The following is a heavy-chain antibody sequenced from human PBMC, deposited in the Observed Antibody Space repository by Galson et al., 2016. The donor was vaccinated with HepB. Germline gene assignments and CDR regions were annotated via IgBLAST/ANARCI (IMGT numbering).Heavy chain of an antibody. J-gene: IGHJ5*02. V-gene: IGHV2-5*02. CDR1: GFSLSSAAVG. CDR2: IYWDDAK. CDR3: ARGSGWLLDH. Sequence: PALVKPTQTLTLTCTFSGFSLSSAAVGVGWVRQAPGEAPEWLAFIYWDDAKYFSPSLSSRLTITKDTSKNQVVLTMTNMDPVDTSTYYCARGSGWLLDHWGQGTLVTVSS. D-gene: IGHD6-19*01.